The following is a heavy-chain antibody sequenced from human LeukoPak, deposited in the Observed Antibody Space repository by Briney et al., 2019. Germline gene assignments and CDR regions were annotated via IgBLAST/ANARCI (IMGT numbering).Heavy chain of an antibody. CDR3: AKGEEVVVVAANSLAFDI. CDR1: GFTFSSYE. D-gene: IGHD2-15*01. Sequence: HSGGSLRLSCAASGFTFSSYEMNWVRQAPGKGLEWVSYISSSGSTIYYVDSVKGRFTISRDKSKNSLYLQMNSLRAEDTAVYYCAKGEEVVVVAANSLAFDIWGQGTIVTVSS. V-gene: IGHV3-48*03. J-gene: IGHJ3*02. CDR2: ISSSGSTI.